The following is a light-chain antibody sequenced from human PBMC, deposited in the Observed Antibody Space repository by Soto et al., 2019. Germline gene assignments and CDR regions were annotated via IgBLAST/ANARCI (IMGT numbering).Light chain of an antibody. CDR3: QQYYSSPPA. Sequence: DIVVTQSPEPLAVSLGERATIDCKSSQSVLYSSSNKNYLAWYQHKPGQPPKLLIYWASARESGVPDRFSGSGSGTDFTLTISSLQAEDVAVYYCQQYYSSPPAFGQGTRVEVK. CDR1: QSVLYSSSNKNY. J-gene: IGKJ1*01. CDR2: WAS. V-gene: IGKV4-1*01.